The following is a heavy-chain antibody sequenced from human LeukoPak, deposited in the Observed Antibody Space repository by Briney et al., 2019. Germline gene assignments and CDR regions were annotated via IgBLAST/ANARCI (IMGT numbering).Heavy chain of an antibody. V-gene: IGHV3-73*01. J-gene: IGHJ4*02. Sequence: PGGSLRLSCAASGFTFSGSAMHWVRQASGKGLEWVGRIRSKANSYATAYAASVKGRFTISRDDSKNTAYLQMNGLKTEDTAVYYCTTRITIFGVVIDYWGQGTLVTVSS. CDR3: TTRITIFGVVIDY. CDR2: IRSKANSYAT. CDR1: GFTFSGSA. D-gene: IGHD3-3*01.